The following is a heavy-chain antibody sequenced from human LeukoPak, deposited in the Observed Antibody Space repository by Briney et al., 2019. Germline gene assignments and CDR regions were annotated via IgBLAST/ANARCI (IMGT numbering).Heavy chain of an antibody. CDR1: GFTFSSYA. CDR2: ISGGGGST. CDR3: AKRPLTGYYSPHFDY. D-gene: IGHD3-9*01. J-gene: IGHJ4*02. Sequence: GGSLRLSCAASGFTFSSYAMNWVRQAPGKGLEWVSAISGGGGSTYYADSVKGRFTISRDNSKNTLFLQMNSLRAEDTAVYYCAKRPLTGYYSPHFDYWGQGTLVTVSS. V-gene: IGHV3-23*01.